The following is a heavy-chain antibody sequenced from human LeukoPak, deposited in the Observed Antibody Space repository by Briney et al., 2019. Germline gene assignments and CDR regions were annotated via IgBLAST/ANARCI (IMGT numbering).Heavy chain of an antibody. CDR1: GFTVSSNY. Sequence: GGSLRLSCAASGFTVSSNYMSWVRQAPGKGLEWVSVIYSGGSTYYADSVKGRFTISRDNSKNTLYLQMNSLRAEDTAVYYCARDPSYYDFWSGYYGMDVWGQGTTVTVSS. J-gene: IGHJ6*02. CDR3: ARDPSYYDFWSGYYGMDV. V-gene: IGHV3-66*01. CDR2: IYSGGST. D-gene: IGHD3-3*01.